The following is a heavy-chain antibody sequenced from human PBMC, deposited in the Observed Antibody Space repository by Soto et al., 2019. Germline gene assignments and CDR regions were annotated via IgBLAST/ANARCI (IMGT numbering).Heavy chain of an antibody. J-gene: IGHJ5*02. Sequence: QLQLQESGSGLVKPSQTLSLTCAVSGGSISSGNSYAWSWIRKPPGKGLEWIGSISHTGRTSYNPSLKGRFTMSVDKSKNQFSLKLSSVTAADMAVYYCARAVAPYLGTWFDPWGQGSLVIVSS. CDR1: GGSISSGNSYA. D-gene: IGHD3-16*01. CDR3: ARAVAPYLGTWFDP. V-gene: IGHV4-30-2*01. CDR2: ISHTGRT.